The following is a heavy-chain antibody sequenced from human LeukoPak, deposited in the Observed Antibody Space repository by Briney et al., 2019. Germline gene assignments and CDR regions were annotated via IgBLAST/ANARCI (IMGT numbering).Heavy chain of an antibody. Sequence: PSETLSLTCTISDGSVSSGTYYWGWIRQSPGKGLEWIGSIHYSGSSYYNPSLKSRAAIFVDTSRDQVSMDLSYVTAADTALYYCVRHISANTGYFDYCGQGTLVTVYS. CDR1: DGSVSSGTYY. CDR3: VRHISANTGYFDY. CDR2: IHYSGSS. V-gene: IGHV4-39*01. J-gene: IGHJ4*02.